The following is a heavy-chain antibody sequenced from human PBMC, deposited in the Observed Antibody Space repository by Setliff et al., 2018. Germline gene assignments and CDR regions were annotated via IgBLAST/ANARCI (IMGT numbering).Heavy chain of an antibody. CDR1: GGSISGGRYY. J-gene: IGHJ6*02. CDR3: AREGYYYYGMDV. CDR2: IYTSGST. Sequence: SETLSLTCTVSGGSISGGRYYWSWIRQPAGKGLEWIGHIYTSGSTNYNPSLKSRVTISLDTSKNQFSLKLSSVTAADTAVYYCAREGYYYYGMDVWGQGTTVTVSS. V-gene: IGHV4-61*09.